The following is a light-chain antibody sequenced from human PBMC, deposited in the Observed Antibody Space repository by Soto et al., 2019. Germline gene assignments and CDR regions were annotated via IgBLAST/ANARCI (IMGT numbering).Light chain of an antibody. V-gene: IGLV2-14*03. CDR1: SSDVGGYNY. CDR2: EVT. J-gene: IGLJ2*01. Sequence: QSALTQPASVSGSPGQSITISCTGTSSDVGGYNYVCWYQQHPGKAPKLIIYEVTNRPSGVSNRFSASKSGNTASLSISGLQAEDEADYYCSSYTSSGTVVFGGGTKSPS. CDR3: SSYTSSGTVV.